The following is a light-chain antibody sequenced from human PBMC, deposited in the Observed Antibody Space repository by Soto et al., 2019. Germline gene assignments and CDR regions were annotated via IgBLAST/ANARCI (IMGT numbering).Light chain of an antibody. V-gene: IGKV3-11*01. CDR2: DAS. CDR1: QSVKSF. CDR3: QQRYSWPPLT. J-gene: IGKJ4*01. Sequence: IVLTQSPATLSLSPGEGATLSCRASQSVKSFLAWYQQKPGQVPRLLIYDASNRATGVPARFSASGSGTNFSLTISSLEPEDFAVYYCQQRYSWPPLTFGGGTRVEIK.